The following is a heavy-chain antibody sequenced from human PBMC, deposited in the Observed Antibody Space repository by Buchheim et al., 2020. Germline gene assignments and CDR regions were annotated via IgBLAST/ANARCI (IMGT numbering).Heavy chain of an antibody. CDR3: AMVSDGTGTRPIDY. CDR2: ITSSGSHI. Sequence: EVQVVESGGGLVKPGGSLRLSCAASGFTFSTSSMCWVRQAPGKGVEWVSFITSSGSHIYYGDSVKGRFNISRDNAKNSVYLQMNSLRVEDTAVYYCAMVSDGTGTRPIDYWGQRTL. CDR1: GFTFSTSS. V-gene: IGHV3-21*01. J-gene: IGHJ4*02. D-gene: IGHD3-10*01.